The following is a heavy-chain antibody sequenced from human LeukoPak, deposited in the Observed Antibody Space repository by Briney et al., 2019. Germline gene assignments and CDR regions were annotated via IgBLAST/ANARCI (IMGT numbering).Heavy chain of an antibody. CDR2: IYASGST. V-gene: IGHV4-61*02. CDR1: GGSISSADYY. CDR3: AKYFDS. Sequence: SQTLSLTCTVSGGSISSADYYWSWIRQPAGKGLEWIGRIYASGSTNYNPSLNNRVTISLDTSKNQFSLKLNSVTAADTAVYYCAKYFDSWGQGILVTVSS. J-gene: IGHJ4*02.